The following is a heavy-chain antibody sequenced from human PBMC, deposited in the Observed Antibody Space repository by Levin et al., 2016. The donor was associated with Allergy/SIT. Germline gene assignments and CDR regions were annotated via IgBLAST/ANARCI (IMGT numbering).Heavy chain of an antibody. J-gene: IGHJ4*02. Sequence: GESLKISCAASGFTVSSNYMSWVRQAPGKGLEWVSVIYSGGSTYYADSVKGRFTISRDNSKNTLYLQMNSLRAEDTAVYYCARALDSWGQGTLVTVSS. V-gene: IGHV3-66*02. CDR1: GFTVSSNY. CDR2: IYSGGST. CDR3: ARALDS.